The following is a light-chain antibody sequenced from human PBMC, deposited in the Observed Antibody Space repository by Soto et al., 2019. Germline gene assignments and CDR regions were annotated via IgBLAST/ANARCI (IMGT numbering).Light chain of an antibody. J-gene: IGKJ1*01. Sequence: EIGMTQSAAALSVSPGERATLSCRASQSVSSNLAWYQQKPGQAPRLLIYGASTRATGIPARFSGSGSGTEFTLTISSLQSEDFAVYYCQQRSNWPSWTFGQGTKVDIK. V-gene: IGKV3-15*01. CDR1: QSVSSN. CDR3: QQRSNWPSWT. CDR2: GAS.